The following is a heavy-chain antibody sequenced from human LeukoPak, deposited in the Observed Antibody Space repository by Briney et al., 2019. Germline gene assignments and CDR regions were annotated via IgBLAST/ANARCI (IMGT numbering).Heavy chain of an antibody. V-gene: IGHV4-34*01. CDR3: ARGTVKKDIVVVVAPPRGWFDP. J-gene: IGHJ5*02. CDR1: GGSFSGYY. Sequence: SETLSLTCAVYGGSFSGYYWSWIRQPPGKGLEWIGEINHSGSTNYNPSLKSRVTISVDTSKNQFSLKLSSVTAADTAVYYCARGTVKKDIVVVVAPPRGWFDPWGQGTLVTVSS. D-gene: IGHD2-15*01. CDR2: INHSGST.